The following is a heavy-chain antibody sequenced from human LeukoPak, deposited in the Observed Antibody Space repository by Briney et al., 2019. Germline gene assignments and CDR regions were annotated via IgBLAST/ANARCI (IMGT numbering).Heavy chain of an antibody. CDR1: GFTFSSYW. D-gene: IGHD6-13*01. CDR3: ARVAYSSTWYVDY. J-gene: IGHJ4*02. V-gene: IGHV3-74*01. CDR2: INSDGSDT. Sequence: PGGSLRLSCAASGFTFSSYWMHCVRQAPGKGLMWVSRINSDGSDTNYADSVKGRFTISRDNAENTLYLQMNSLRVEDTAVYYCARVAYSSTWYVDYWGQGTLVTVSS.